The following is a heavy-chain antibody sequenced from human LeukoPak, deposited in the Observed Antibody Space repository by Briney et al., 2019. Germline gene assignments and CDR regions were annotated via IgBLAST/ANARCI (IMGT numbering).Heavy chain of an antibody. CDR2: INHSGIT. J-gene: IGHJ3*01. D-gene: IGHD2-21*02. CDR3: AKSLYCGDDCF. V-gene: IGHV4-34*01. CDR1: GGSFNYY. Sequence: KPSETLSLTCAVYGGSFNYYWSWIRQPPGKGLERIGEINHSGITKYNPSLKSRVSISVDTSKNQFSLRLSSVTAADTAIYYCAKSLYCGDDCFWGPGTMVTVSS.